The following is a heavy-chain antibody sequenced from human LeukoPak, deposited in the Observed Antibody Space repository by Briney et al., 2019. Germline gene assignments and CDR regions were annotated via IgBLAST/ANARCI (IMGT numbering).Heavy chain of an antibody. V-gene: IGHV3-7*01. D-gene: IGHD4-23*01. J-gene: IGHJ4*02. CDR3: ARDPVYGGNSGFDY. Sequence: ESLTLSCAGSGFTFDDYGMSWIRQAPGKGLAWVANIKQDGSEIHYVYSVKGRFTISRDNAKTSLYLQMNSLRADDTAVYYCARDPVYGGNSGFDYWGRGILVTVSS. CDR1: GFTFDDYG. CDR2: IKQDGSEI.